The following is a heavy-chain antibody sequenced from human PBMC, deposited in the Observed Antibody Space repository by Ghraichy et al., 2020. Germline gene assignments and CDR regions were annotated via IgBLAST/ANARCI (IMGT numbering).Heavy chain of an antibody. J-gene: IGHJ5*02. V-gene: IGHV4-39*01. Sequence: SETLSLTCTVSGGSISSSSYYWGWIRQPPGKGLEWIGSIYYSGRTYYNPSLKSRVTIYVDTSKNQFSLKLISVTAADTAVYYCARHHLSWSTGSPPIVSHGFDPWGQGTRVTVSS. CDR2: IYYSGRT. CDR1: GGSISSSSYY. CDR3: ARHHLSWSTGSPPIVSHGFDP. D-gene: IGHD6-13*01.